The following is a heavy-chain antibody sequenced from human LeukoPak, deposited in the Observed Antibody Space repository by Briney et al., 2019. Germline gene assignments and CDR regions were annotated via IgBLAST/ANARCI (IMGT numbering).Heavy chain of an antibody. D-gene: IGHD3-3*01. CDR2: ISGSGDSP. CDR3: AKVRGVVTPYYFDY. Sequence: GGSLRLSCAASGFPFSTYDMIWVRQAPGRGLEWVSSISGSGDSPYYADSVKGRFTISRDNSKNTLYLQMNSLRVEDTAVYYCAKVRGVVTPYYFDYWGQGTLVTVSS. CDR1: GFPFSTYD. V-gene: IGHV3-23*01. J-gene: IGHJ4*02.